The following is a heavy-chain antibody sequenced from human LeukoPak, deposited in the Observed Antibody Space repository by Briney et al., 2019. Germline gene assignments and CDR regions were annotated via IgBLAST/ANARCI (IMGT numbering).Heavy chain of an antibody. CDR3: ARQKAYYDILTGYYPRREVDY. D-gene: IGHD3-9*01. Sequence: SETLSLTCTVSGGSISSSSYYWGWIRQPPGKGLEWIGSIYYSGSTYYNPSLRSRVTISVDTSKNHFSLKLSSVTAADTAVYYCARQKAYYDILTGYYPRREVDYWGQGTLVTVPS. CDR2: IYYSGST. J-gene: IGHJ4*02. CDR1: GGSISSSSYY. V-gene: IGHV4-39*01.